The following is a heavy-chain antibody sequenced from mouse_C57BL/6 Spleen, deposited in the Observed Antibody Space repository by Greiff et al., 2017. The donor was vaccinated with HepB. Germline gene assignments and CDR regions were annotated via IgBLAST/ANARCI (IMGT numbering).Heavy chain of an antibody. Sequence: EVKLMESGGDLVKPGGSLKLSCAASGFTFSSYGMSWVRQTPDKRLEWVATISSGGSYTYYPDSVKGRFTISRDNAKNTLYLQMSRLKSEDTAMYYCARHTPHYYGSSNWYFDVWGTGTTVTVSS. V-gene: IGHV5-6*01. CDR3: ARHTPHYYGSSNWYFDV. J-gene: IGHJ1*03. CDR2: ISSGGSYT. D-gene: IGHD1-1*01. CDR1: GFTFSSYG.